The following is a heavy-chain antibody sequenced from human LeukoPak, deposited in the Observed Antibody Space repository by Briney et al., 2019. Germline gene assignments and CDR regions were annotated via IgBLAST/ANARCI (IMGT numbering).Heavy chain of an antibody. Sequence: PGGSLRLSCEASGFPFSGNWMSCVRQAPGKGLEWVASINPDGSQKLYVDSVKGRFTISRDNTKSSLYLQMNSLGAEDTAMYYCAKLLGTATTYDSWGQGTRVTVSS. J-gene: IGHJ4*02. CDR2: INPDGSQK. CDR1: GFPFSGNW. D-gene: IGHD5-24*01. CDR3: AKLLGTATTYDS. V-gene: IGHV3-7*01.